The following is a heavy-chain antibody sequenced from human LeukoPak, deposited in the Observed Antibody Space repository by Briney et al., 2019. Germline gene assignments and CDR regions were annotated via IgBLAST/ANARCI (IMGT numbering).Heavy chain of an antibody. CDR3: ASYIYCSSTSCPNWFDP. J-gene: IGHJ5*02. CDR1: GYIFTNYG. Sequence: ASVKVSCKASGYIFTNYGISWVRQAPGQGLEWMGWISGYNGNTNYAQKLQGRVTMTTDTSTNTAYMELRSLRSDDTAVYYCASYIYCSSTSCPNWFDPWGQGTLVTVSS. V-gene: IGHV1-18*01. CDR2: ISGYNGNT. D-gene: IGHD2-2*01.